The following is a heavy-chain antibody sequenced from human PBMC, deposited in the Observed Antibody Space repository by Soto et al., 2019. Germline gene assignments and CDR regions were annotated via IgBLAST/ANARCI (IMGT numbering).Heavy chain of an antibody. D-gene: IGHD6-6*01. V-gene: IGHV3-74*01. Sequence: QPGGSLRLSCAASGFTFSSYWMHWVRQAPGKXLVWVSRINSGGSSTSYADSVKGRFTISRDNAKNTLYLQMNSLRAEDTAVYYCASRSSYSSSSRRYYYGMDVWGQTTTVAVS. CDR1: GFTFSSYW. J-gene: IGHJ6*02. CDR2: INSGGSST. CDR3: ASRSSYSSSSRRYYYGMDV.